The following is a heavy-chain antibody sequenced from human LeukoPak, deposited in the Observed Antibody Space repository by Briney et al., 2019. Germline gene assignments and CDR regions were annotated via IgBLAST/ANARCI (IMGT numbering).Heavy chain of an antibody. Sequence: GASVTVSCTASGYTFTSYAMHWVRQAPGQGLEWMGWISAYNGNTNYAQKLQGRVTMTTDTSTSTAYMELRSLRSDDTAVYYCARSRSPFDYWGQGTLVTVSS. CDR1: GYTFTSYA. V-gene: IGHV1-18*01. CDR2: ISAYNGNT. D-gene: IGHD1-26*01. J-gene: IGHJ4*02. CDR3: ARSRSPFDY.